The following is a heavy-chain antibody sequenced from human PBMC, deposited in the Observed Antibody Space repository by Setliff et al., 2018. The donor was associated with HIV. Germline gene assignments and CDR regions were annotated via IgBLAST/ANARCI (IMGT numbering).Heavy chain of an antibody. D-gene: IGHD3-3*01. CDR2: INHSGST. V-gene: IGHV4-39*07. CDR1: GDSISSGDYY. CDR3: AREQPYYNFWSGYYSNWFDP. Sequence: SETLSLTCTVSGDSISSGDYYWSWIRQPPGKGLEWIGEINHSGSTNYNPSLKSRVTISVDTSKNQFSLKLSSVTAADTAVYYCAREQPYYNFWSGYYSNWFDPWGQGTLVTVSS. J-gene: IGHJ5*02.